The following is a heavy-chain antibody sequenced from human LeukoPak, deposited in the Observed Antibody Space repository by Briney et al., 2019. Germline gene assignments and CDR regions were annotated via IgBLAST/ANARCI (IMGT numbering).Heavy chain of an antibody. CDR3: ARGPSGYHNT. V-gene: IGHV3-74*01. CDR2: INSDGSST. CDR1: GFTFSISW. Sequence: GRSRRLSCAATGFTFSISWMHWVSQAPGKGLVWVSRINSDGSSTSYADSVKGRFTISRDNAKNTLYLQMNSLRAEDTAVYYCARGPSGYHNTGGQGTLVTVSS. J-gene: IGHJ4*02. D-gene: IGHD5-12*01.